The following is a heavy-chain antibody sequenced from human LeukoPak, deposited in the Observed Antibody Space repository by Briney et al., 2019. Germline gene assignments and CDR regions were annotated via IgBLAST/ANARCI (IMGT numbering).Heavy chain of an antibody. Sequence: ASVKVSCKVSGYTLTELSMHWVRQAPGKGLEWMGGFDPEDGETIYAQKFQGRVTMTEDTSTDTAYMELSSLRSEDTAVYYCATVKDESGYYGEFDYWGQGTLVTVSS. J-gene: IGHJ4*02. D-gene: IGHD3-3*01. CDR3: ATVKDESGYYGEFDY. CDR1: GYTLTELS. CDR2: FDPEDGET. V-gene: IGHV1-24*01.